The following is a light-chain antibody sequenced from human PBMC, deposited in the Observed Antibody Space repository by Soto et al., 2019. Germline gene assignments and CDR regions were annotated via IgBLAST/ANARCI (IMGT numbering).Light chain of an antibody. CDR3: QQYNSLSHT. CDR1: QSISNW. J-gene: IGKJ2*01. Sequence: DIQMTQSPSTLSASVGDTVTITCRASQSISNWLAWYQQKPGKAPKVLIYKASNLESGVPSRFSGSGSGTEFTLTISSLLPDDFATYYCQQYNSLSHTFGQGTKLEIK. CDR2: KAS. V-gene: IGKV1-5*03.